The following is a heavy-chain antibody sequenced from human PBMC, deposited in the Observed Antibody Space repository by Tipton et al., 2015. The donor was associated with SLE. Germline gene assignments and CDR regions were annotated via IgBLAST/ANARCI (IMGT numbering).Heavy chain of an antibody. CDR3: AGGYCQYYLGS. V-gene: IGHV1-69*13. Sequence: QSGPEVKKPGASVKVSCKASGYTFTSYDINWVRQATGQGLEWMGGIIPIFGTANYAQKFQGRVTITADESKSTACMELSSLRSEDTAVYYCAGGYCQYYLGSWDQGTLVTVSS. J-gene: IGHJ4*02. CDR1: GYTFTSYD. D-gene: IGHD3-10*01. CDR2: IIPIFGTA.